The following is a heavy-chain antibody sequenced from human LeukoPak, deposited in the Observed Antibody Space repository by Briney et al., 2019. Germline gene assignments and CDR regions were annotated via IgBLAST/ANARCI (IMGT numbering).Heavy chain of an antibody. V-gene: IGHV4-59*01. CDR1: GGSISSYY. Sequence: SETLSLTCTVSGGSISSYYWSWIRQPPGKGLEWIGYIYYSGSTNYNPSLKSRVTISVDTSKNQFSLKLSSVTAADTAVYYCARAYGFLEAPSNRFDPWGQGTLVTVSS. CDR3: ARAYGFLEAPSNRFDP. J-gene: IGHJ5*02. CDR2: IYYSGST. D-gene: IGHD4-17*01.